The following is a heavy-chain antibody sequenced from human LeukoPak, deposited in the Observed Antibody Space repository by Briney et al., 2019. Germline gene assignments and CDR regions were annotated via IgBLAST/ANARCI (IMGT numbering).Heavy chain of an antibody. J-gene: IGHJ4*02. V-gene: IGHV4-34*01. CDR2: INHSGST. CDR3: ARGSGYYTFIFDY. D-gene: IGHD3-3*01. CDR1: GGSFSGYY. Sequence: SETLSLTCAVHGGSFSGYYWSRIRQPPGKGLEWIGEINHSGSTNYNPSLKSRVTISVDTSKNQFSLKLSSVTAADTAGYYCARGSGYYTFIFDYWGQGTLVTVSS.